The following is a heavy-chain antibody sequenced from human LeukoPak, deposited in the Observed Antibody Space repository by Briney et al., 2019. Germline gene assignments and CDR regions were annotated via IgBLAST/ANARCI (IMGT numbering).Heavy chain of an antibody. V-gene: IGHV3-21*01. Sequence: GGSLRLSCAASGFTFSSYSMNWVRQAPGKGLEWVSSITASSTAIYSADSVKGRFTISRDNAKNFLYLQMNSLRAEDTAVYYCARTYYDILAGYNPYFDYWGQGILVTVSS. CDR1: GFTFSSYS. CDR2: ITASSTAI. J-gene: IGHJ4*02. D-gene: IGHD3-9*01. CDR3: ARTYYDILAGYNPYFDY.